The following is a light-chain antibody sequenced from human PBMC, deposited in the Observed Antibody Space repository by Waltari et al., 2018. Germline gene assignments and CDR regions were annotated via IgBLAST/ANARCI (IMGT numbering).Light chain of an antibody. CDR1: QSINPY. CDR3: QQYYRYYT. Sequence: DILMTQSPSTLSASVGDRVTITCRASQSINPYLAWYQQKPGKAPKLLIYGASTLESGVPGRFSGTGSGTEFTLTISSLQPDDFATYYCQQYYRYYTFGQGTKLEIK. CDR2: GAS. J-gene: IGKJ2*01. V-gene: IGKV1-5*01.